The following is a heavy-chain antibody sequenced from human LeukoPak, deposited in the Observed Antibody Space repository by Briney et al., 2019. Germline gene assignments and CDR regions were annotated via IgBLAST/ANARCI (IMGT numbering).Heavy chain of an antibody. V-gene: IGHV3-9*03. Sequence: GGPLRLSCAASGFTFDDYAMHWVRQAPGKGLEWVSGISWNSGSIGYADSVKGRLTISRDNAKNSLYLQMNSLRAEDMALYYCAKAAGYSYGLPFDYWGQGILVTVSS. CDR3: AKAAGYSYGLPFDY. J-gene: IGHJ4*02. CDR1: GFTFDDYA. D-gene: IGHD5-18*01. CDR2: ISWNSGSI.